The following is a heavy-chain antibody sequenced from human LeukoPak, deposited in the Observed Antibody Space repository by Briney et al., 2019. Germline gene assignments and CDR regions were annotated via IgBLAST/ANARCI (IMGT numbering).Heavy chain of an antibody. J-gene: IGHJ4*02. Sequence: GGSLRLSCAASGFTFSRYAMSWVRQAPGKGLELVTAISGTGDRTYYPDSVRGRFTISRDNSKNTLNLQMNRLRAEDTAVYYCARRSSGRNEAPFDYWGQGTLVTVSS. CDR2: ISGTGDRT. D-gene: IGHD1-26*01. CDR1: GFTFSRYA. V-gene: IGHV3-23*01. CDR3: ARRSSGRNEAPFDY.